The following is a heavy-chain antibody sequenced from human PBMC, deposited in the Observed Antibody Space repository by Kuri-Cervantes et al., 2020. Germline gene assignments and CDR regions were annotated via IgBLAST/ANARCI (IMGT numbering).Heavy chain of an antibody. D-gene: IGHD3-3*01. J-gene: IGHJ6*02. CDR3: ASSPRYDFWSGYYKTQYGMDV. CDR1: GGSFSGYY. Sequence: SQTLSLTCAVYGGSFSGYYWSWIRQPPGKGLEWIGEINHSGSTNYNPSLKSRVTISVDTSKNHFSLKLSSVTAADTAVYYCASSPRYDFWSGYYKTQYGMDVWGQGTTVTVSS. CDR2: INHSGST. V-gene: IGHV4-34*01.